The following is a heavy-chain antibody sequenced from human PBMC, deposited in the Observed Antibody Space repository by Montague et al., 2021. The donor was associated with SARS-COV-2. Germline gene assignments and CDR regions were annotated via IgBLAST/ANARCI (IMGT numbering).Heavy chain of an antibody. V-gene: IGHV4-34*01. CDR1: GGSFGDDH. CDR2: IKQSGST. J-gene: IGHJ4*02. CDR3: ARGHLSVSMIVVVFTSASYYFDY. Sequence: SETLSLTCAVYGGSFGDDHWSWIRQPPGKGLEWIGDIKQSGSTNYNPSLKSRVTTSVDTSKNQFSLKLTSVTAADTAVYLCARGHLSVSMIVVVFTSASYYFDYWGRGAQVTVSS. D-gene: IGHD3-22*01.